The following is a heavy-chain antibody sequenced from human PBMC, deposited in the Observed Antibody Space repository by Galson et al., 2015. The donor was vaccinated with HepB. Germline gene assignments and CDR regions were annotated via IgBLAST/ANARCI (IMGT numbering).Heavy chain of an antibody. D-gene: IGHD3-9*01. J-gene: IGHJ4*02. CDR2: IYGDGNK. V-gene: IGHV2-5*02. CDR3: GHTAGWLADS. Sequence: PALVKPTQTLTLTCTLSGFSITTDYTGVGWIRQPPGKALEWLALIYGDGNKYYSPSLKSRLSITTDTSENQVVLKMTNMDPVDTATYYCGHTAGWLADSWGQGTPVTVSS. CDR1: GFSITTDYTG.